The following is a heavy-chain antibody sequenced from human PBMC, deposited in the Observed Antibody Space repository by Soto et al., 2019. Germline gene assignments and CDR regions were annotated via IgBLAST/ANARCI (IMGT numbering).Heavy chain of an antibody. D-gene: IGHD3-22*01. V-gene: IGHV3-74*01. CDR1: GFTFSSYW. Sequence: GGSLRLSCAASGFTFSSYWMHWVRQAPGTGLMWVSRINTDGSGTTYADSVEGRFTISRDNAKNTLYLQMNSLRAEDTAVYYCARTGYYYNNRGYDFDYWGQGTLVTVSS. CDR3: ARTGYYYNNRGYDFDY. CDR2: INTDGSGT. J-gene: IGHJ4*02.